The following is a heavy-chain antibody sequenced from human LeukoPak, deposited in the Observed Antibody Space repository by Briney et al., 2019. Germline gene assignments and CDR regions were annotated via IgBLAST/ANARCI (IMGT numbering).Heavy chain of an antibody. J-gene: IGHJ4*02. CDR2: ISGSGGST. Sequence: PPGGSLRLSCAASGFTFSSYAMSWVRQAPGKGLEWVSAISGSGGSTYYADSVKGRFTISRDNSKNTLYLQMNSLRAEDTAVYYCARSIQLWSPVDYWGQGTLVTVSS. CDR1: GFTFSSYA. CDR3: ARSIQLWSPVDY. D-gene: IGHD5-18*01. V-gene: IGHV3-23*01.